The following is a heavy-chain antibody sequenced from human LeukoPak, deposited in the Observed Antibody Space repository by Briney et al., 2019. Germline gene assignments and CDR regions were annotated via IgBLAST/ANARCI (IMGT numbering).Heavy chain of an antibody. CDR1: GFTFSSYG. CDR3: AKDLRQWLGTW. CDR2: ISYDGSNK. J-gene: IGHJ4*02. V-gene: IGHV3-30*18. Sequence: GGSLRLSCAASGFTFSSYGMHWVRQAPGKGLEWVAVISYDGSNKYYADSVKGRFTISRDNSKNTLYLQMNSLRAEDTAVYCCAKDLRQWLGTWWGQGTLVTVSS. D-gene: IGHD6-19*01.